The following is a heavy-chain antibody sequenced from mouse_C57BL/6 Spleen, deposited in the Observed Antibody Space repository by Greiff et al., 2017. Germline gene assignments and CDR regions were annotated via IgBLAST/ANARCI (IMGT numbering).Heavy chain of an antibody. CDR2: IWSGGST. V-gene: IGHV2-2*01. D-gene: IGHD1-1*01. CDR1: GFSLTSYG. Sequence: QVQLQQSGPGLVQPSQSLSITCTVSGFSLTSYGVHWVRPSPGKGLEWLGVIWSGGSTDYNAAFISRLSISKDNSKSQVFFKMNSLQADDTAIYYCTRPLLGSSLYAMDYWGQGTSVTVSS. CDR3: TRPLLGSSLYAMDY. J-gene: IGHJ4*01.